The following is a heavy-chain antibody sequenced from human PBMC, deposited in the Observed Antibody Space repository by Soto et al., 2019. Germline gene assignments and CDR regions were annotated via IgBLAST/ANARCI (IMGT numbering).Heavy chain of an antibody. CDR1: GFSLSTNGVR. J-gene: IGHJ5*02. D-gene: IGHD6-19*01. V-gene: IGHV2-5*01. CDR3: AHRRAWSSDWSDWFDP. Sequence: QITLKESGPTLVKPTQTLTLTCTFSGFSLSTNGVRVGWIRQPPGKALEWLAIISWNDEEYYSPSLKSSLTITKDTPRIQVVRTMTNVAPEDTGTYYGAHRRAWSSDWSDWFDPWGQGMLVAVSS. CDR2: ISWNDEE.